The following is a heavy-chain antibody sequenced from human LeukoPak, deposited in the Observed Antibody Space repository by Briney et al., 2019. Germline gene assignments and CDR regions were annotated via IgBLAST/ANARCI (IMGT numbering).Heavy chain of an antibody. CDR2: MSPKSANT. CDR1: GYTFTSYD. V-gene: IGHV1-8*03. CDR3: ARVYNDSSGYRPLRA. D-gene: IGHD3-22*01. J-gene: IGHJ5*02. Sequence: ASVKVSCKASGYTFTSYDINWVRQASGQGLEWMGWMSPKSANTGYAQKFQGRVTITRDTSISTAYMELSSLRSEDTAVYYCARVYNDSSGYRPLRAWGQGTLVTVSS.